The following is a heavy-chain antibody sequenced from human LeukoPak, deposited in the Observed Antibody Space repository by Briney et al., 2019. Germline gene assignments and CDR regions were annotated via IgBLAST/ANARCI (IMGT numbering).Heavy chain of an antibody. J-gene: IGHJ5*02. CDR2: IYYSGST. V-gene: IGHV4-59*12. CDR1: GGSISSYY. CDR3: ARGPRWGSFRWFDP. D-gene: IGHD3-16*02. Sequence: SETLSLTCTVSGGSISSYYWSWIRQPPGKGLEWIGNIYYSGSTNYNPSLKSRVTISVDTSKNQFSLKLSSVTAADTAVYYCARGPRWGSFRWFDPWGQGTLVTVSS.